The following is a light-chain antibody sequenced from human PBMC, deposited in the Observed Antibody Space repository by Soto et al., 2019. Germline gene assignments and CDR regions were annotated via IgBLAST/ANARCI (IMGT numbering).Light chain of an antibody. Sequence: QPVLTQPPSVSGAPGQRVTISCTESSSNIGAGYDVHWYQQLPGTAPKLLIYGNSNRPSGVPDRFSGSKSGTSASLAITGLQDEDEADYYCQSYGSSLSTLVFGGGTKVTVL. CDR3: QSYGSSLSTLV. CDR2: GNS. CDR1: SSNIGAGYD. V-gene: IGLV1-40*01. J-gene: IGLJ3*02.